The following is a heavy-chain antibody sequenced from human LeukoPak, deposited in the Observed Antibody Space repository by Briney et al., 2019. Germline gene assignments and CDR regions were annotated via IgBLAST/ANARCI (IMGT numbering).Heavy chain of an antibody. D-gene: IGHD3-22*01. CDR1: GFTFSGYD. V-gene: IGHV3-13*04. J-gene: IGHJ4*02. CDR3: ARSYQLNYYLSRDSYRTQWFDY. CDR2: IGVTGDT. Sequence: PGGSLRLSCAASGFTFSGYDMHWVRQPTGKGLEWVSAIGVTGDTYYADSVKGRFTISRDNSKNTLYLQMNSLRAEDTAVYYCARSYQLNYYLSRDSYRTQWFDYWGQGTLVTVSS.